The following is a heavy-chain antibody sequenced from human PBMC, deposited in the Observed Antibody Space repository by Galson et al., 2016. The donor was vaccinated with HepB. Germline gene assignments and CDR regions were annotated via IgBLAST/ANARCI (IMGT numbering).Heavy chain of an antibody. Sequence: SLRLSCAASGFTFNNYWMHWVRQAPGKGLVWVSRISGDGTNTFYADSVKGRFTISRDNARNTVYMQMDSLTVEDTAVYYCAKWHSFWSGYNICFDYWGQGTLVTVSS. CDR2: ISGDGTNT. J-gene: IGHJ4*02. D-gene: IGHD3-3*01. V-gene: IGHV3-74*01. CDR1: GFTFNNYW. CDR3: AKWHSFWSGYNICFDY.